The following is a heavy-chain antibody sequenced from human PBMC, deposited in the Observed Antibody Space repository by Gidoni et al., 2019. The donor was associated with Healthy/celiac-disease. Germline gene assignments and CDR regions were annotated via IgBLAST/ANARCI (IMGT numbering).Heavy chain of an antibody. Sequence: LEWVAVISYDGSNKYYADSVKGRFTISRDNSKNTLYLQMNSLRAEDTAVYYCARVPLLPGGLVRVNYWGQGTLVTVSS. J-gene: IGHJ4*02. V-gene: IGHV3-30-3*01. CDR3: ARVPLLPGGLVRVNY. CDR2: ISYDGSNK. D-gene: IGHD6-19*01.